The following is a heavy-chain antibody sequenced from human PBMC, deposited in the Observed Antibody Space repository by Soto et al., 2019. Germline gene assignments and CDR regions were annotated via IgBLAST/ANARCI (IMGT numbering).Heavy chain of an antibody. V-gene: IGHV1-8*01. Sequence: ASVKVSCKASGYTFTSYDINWVRQATGQGLEWMGWMNPNSGNTGYAQKFQGRVTMTRNTSISTAYMELSSLRSEDTAVYYCARLRMTTVTTWSYYMDVWGKGTTDTVSS. CDR3: ARLRMTTVTTWSYYMDV. D-gene: IGHD4-17*01. CDR2: MNPNSGNT. J-gene: IGHJ6*03. CDR1: GYTFTSYD.